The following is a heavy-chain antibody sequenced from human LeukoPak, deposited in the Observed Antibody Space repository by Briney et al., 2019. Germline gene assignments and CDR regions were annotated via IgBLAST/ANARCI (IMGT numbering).Heavy chain of an antibody. V-gene: IGHV3-20*04. CDR3: AKDQRGTGYSSTPLDY. CDR1: GFTFDDYG. D-gene: IGHD6-19*01. CDR2: INWNGGST. Sequence: GGSLRLSCAASGFTFDDYGMSWVRQAPGKGLEWVSGINWNGGSTGYADSVKGRFTISRDNSKNTLYLQMNSLRAEDTAVYYCAKDQRGTGYSSTPLDYWGQGTLVTVSS. J-gene: IGHJ4*02.